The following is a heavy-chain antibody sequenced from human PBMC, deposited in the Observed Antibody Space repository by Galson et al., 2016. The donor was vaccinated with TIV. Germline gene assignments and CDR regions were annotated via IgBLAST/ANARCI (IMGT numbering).Heavy chain of an antibody. V-gene: IGHV3-33*01. J-gene: IGHJ6*02. CDR3: ARGPTTRRGYYGLDI. D-gene: IGHD1-26*01. Sequence: SLRLSCAASGFTFGSYGMHWVRQAPGKGLEWVAVMWFDGSDIYYADSVKGRFTISRDNSKNTLYLQMNSLRGEDTALYYCARGPTTRRGYYGLDIWGQGITVTVSS. CDR2: MWFDGSDI. CDR1: GFTFGSYG.